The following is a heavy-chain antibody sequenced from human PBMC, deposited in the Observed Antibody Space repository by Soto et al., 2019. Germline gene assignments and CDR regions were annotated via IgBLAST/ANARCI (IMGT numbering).Heavy chain of an antibody. V-gene: IGHV4-4*02. CDR1: GGSITSANW. J-gene: IGHJ5*02. CDR3: ARVLRGWFDP. CDR2: ISHSGIT. Sequence: SETVSLTCAVSGGSITSANWWTWVRQPPGGGLEWIGEISHSGITNYKASLKSRVTMSVDKTKNDVSLKLTSVTAADTAVYYCARVLRGWFDPWGQGTPVTVS.